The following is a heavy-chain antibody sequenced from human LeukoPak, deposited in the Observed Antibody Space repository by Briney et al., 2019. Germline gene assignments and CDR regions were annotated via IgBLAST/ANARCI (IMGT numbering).Heavy chain of an antibody. J-gene: IGHJ4*02. CDR1: GFTFSSYA. V-gene: IGHV3-30*04. D-gene: IGHD3-22*01. Sequence: GGSLRLSCAASGFTFSSYAMHWVRQAPGKGLEWVAVISYDGSNKYYADSVKGRFTISRDNSKNTLYLQMNSLRAEDTAVYYCARETFYYYDSSCYFDYWGQGTLVTVYS. CDR2: ISYDGSNK. CDR3: ARETFYYYDSSCYFDY.